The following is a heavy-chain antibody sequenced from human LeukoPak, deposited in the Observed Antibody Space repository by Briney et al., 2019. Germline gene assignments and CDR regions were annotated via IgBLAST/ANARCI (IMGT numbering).Heavy chain of an antibody. J-gene: IGHJ3*02. CDR3: ARDCNPSGVRVWGSSGDAFDI. Sequence: ASVKVSCKASGYTFTGYYMHWVRQAPGQGLEWMGWINPNSGGTNYAQKFQGRVTMTRDTSISTAYMELSRLRSDDTAVYYCARDCNPSGVRVWGSSGDAFDIWGQGTMVTVSS. CDR1: GYTFTGYY. V-gene: IGHV1-2*02. D-gene: IGHD3-16*01. CDR2: INPNSGGT.